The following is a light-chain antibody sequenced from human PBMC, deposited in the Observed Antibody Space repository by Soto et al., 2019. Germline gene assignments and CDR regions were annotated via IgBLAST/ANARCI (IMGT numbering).Light chain of an antibody. CDR2: AAS. V-gene: IGKV3-20*01. J-gene: IGKJ4*01. CDR1: QSVSSDY. Sequence: EIVSTQSPGTLSLSPGERATLSCRASQSVSSDYLAWYQQKPGQAPRLLIYAASSRATGIPDRFSGSGSGTHFTLTISRLEPEDFAVYYCQQYGSSPRLTFGGGTKVDIK. CDR3: QQYGSSPRLT.